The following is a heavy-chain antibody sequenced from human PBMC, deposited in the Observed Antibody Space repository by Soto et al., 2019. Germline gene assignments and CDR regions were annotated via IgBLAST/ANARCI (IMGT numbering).Heavy chain of an antibody. D-gene: IGHD2-2*01. CDR1: GFTFSSYG. CDR3: ARDAVPAANYYSYGMDV. Sequence: SLRLSCAASGFTFSSYGMHWVRQAPGKGLEWVAVIWYDGSNKYYADSVKGRFTISRDNSKNTLYLQMNSLRAEDTAVYYCARDAVPAANYYSYGMDVWGQGTTVTVSS. V-gene: IGHV3-33*01. CDR2: IWYDGSNK. J-gene: IGHJ6*02.